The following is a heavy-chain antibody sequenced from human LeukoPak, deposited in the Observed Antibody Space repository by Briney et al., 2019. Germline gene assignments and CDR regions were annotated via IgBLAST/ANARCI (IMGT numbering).Heavy chain of an antibody. V-gene: IGHV3-66*01. CDR1: GFTVSSTY. CDR2: IYSAGST. Sequence: GGSLRLSCAASGFTVSSTYMSWVRQAPGKGLEWVSVIYSAGSTYYADSVKGRFTISRDNSKNTLYLQMNSLRVEDTAVYYCARDYGGNIRGYFDYWGQGTLVTVSS. J-gene: IGHJ4*02. CDR3: ARDYGGNIRGYFDY. D-gene: IGHD4-23*01.